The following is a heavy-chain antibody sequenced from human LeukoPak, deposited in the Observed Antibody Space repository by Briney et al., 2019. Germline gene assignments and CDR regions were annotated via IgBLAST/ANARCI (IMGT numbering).Heavy chain of an antibody. D-gene: IGHD1-26*01. CDR1: GFTVSSNY. CDR3: ARALIVGATTPSWFDP. J-gene: IGHJ5*02. V-gene: IGHV3-66*01. Sequence: GGSLRLSCAASGFTVSSNYMSWVRQAPGKGLERVSVIYSGGSTYYADSVKGRFTISRDNSKNTLYLQMNSLRAEDTAVYYCARALIVGATTPSWFDPWGQGTLVTVSS. CDR2: IYSGGST.